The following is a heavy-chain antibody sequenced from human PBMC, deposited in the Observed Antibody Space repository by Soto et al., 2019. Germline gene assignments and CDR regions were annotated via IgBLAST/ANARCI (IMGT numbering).Heavy chain of an antibody. V-gene: IGHV1-69*01. CDR1: GGTFSSYA. Sequence: QVQLVPAGAEVKKPGSSVKVSCKASGGTFSSYAISWVRQAPGQGLEWMGGIIPIFGTANYAQKFQGRVKITADESTSTAYMELSSLRSEDTAVYYCARDRYSDVNLRVFDYWGQGTLVTVSS. CDR3: ARDRYSDVNLRVFDY. J-gene: IGHJ4*02. D-gene: IGHD5-18*01. CDR2: IIPIFGTA.